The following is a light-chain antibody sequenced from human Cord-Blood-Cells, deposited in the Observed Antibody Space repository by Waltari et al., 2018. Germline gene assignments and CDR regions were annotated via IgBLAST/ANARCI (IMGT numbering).Light chain of an antibody. CDR2: AAS. Sequence: DIQMTQSPSSLSASVGDRVTITCRASQGISNYLAWYQQKPGKVPKLLIYAASTLQSGVPSRFRGSGSGKDSLPTIGSLQPEDVETYSCQKYNVAPFLFGPGTKGDIK. V-gene: IGKV1-27*01. J-gene: IGKJ3*01. CDR1: QGISNY. CDR3: QKYNVAPFL.